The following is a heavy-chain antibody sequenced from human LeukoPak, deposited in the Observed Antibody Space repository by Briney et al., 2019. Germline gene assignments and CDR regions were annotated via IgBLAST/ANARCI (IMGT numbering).Heavy chain of an antibody. V-gene: IGHV3-21*01. J-gene: IGHJ5*02. Sequence: PGGSLRLSCGASGFTFSDYWMSWVRQAPGKGLEWVSSITSSSTYIYYADSVKGRFTISRDNAKNSLYLQMNSLRAEDTAVYYCARDSSIQSLDPWGQGTLVTVSS. CDR1: GFTFSDYW. CDR2: ITSSSTYI. CDR3: ARDSSIQSLDP. D-gene: IGHD5-18*01.